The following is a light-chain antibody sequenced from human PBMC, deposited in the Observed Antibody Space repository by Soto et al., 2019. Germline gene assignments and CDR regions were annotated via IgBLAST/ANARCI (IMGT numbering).Light chain of an antibody. CDR2: SNN. V-gene: IGLV1-44*01. CDR3: AAWDDSLNGYV. Sequence: QSVLTQPPSASGTPGQRGTISWSGSSSNIGSNTVNWYQQLPGTAPKLLIYSNNQRTSGVPDRLSGSKSGTSASLAISGLQSEDEADYYCAAWDDSLNGYVFGTGTKLTVL. J-gene: IGLJ1*01. CDR1: SSNIGSNT.